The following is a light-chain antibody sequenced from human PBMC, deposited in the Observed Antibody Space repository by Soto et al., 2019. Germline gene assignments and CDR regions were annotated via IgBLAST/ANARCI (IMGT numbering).Light chain of an antibody. CDR3: QNWGTGIRV. Sequence: QSVLTQSPSVSASLGASVTLTCTLSSGHSGCAIEWYQQRPEKGTQYLLMLNSDGSHSTGGGIPDRFSGYSSGAERYLTISSLQEEDEAYYYCQNWGTGIRVFGGGTKVTVL. J-gene: IGLJ3*02. CDR1: SGHSGCA. CDR2: LNSDGSH. V-gene: IGLV4-69*01.